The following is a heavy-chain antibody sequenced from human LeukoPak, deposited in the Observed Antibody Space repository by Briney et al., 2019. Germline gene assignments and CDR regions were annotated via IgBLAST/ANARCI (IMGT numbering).Heavy chain of an antibody. J-gene: IGHJ4*02. D-gene: IGHD2-15*01. CDR2: IIPIFGIA. CDR1: GGTFSSYA. CDR3: SRTEDREYLFVY. Sequence: SVKVSCKVSGGTFSSYAISWVRETPGQGLEWMGRIIPIFGIANNAQTFQGRVTITADTSTSTAYMELSSLRSEDTAVCYCSRTEDREYLFVYWGQGTLVTVSS. V-gene: IGHV1-69*04.